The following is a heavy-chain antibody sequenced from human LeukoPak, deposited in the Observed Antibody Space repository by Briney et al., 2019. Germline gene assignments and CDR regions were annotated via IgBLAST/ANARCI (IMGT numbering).Heavy chain of an antibody. CDR2: ISSSGSTI. Sequence: GGSLRLSCAASGFTFSSYEMNWVRQAPGKGLEWVSYISSSGSTIYYADSVKGRFTISRDNAKNSLYLQMNSLRAEDTALYYCARSLNYDSSGYYYGYWGQGTLVTVSS. D-gene: IGHD3-22*01. CDR3: ARSLNYDSSGYYYGY. J-gene: IGHJ4*02. CDR1: GFTFSSYE. V-gene: IGHV3-48*03.